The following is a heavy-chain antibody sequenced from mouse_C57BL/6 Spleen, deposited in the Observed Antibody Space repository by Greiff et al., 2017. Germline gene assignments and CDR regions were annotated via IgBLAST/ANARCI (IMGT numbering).Heavy chain of an antibody. CDR3: ARREGYYAMDY. CDR1: GFTFSSYG. J-gene: IGHJ4*01. V-gene: IGHV5-6*01. CDR2: ISSGGSYT. Sequence: EVQLVESGGDLVKPGGSLKLSCAASGFTFSSYGMSWVRQTPDKRLEWVATISSGGSYTYYPDSVKGRFTISRDNAKNTLYLQMSSLKSEDTAMYYCARREGYYAMDYWGQGTSVTGSS.